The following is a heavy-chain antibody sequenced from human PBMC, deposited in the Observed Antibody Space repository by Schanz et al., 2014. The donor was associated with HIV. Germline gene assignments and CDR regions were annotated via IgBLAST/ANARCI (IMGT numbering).Heavy chain of an antibody. J-gene: IGHJ4*02. CDR1: GFTFSIYG. V-gene: IGHV3-30*18. Sequence: QVQLVESGGGVVQPGGSLRLSCAASGFTFSIYGIHWVRQAPGKGLEWVAVLSYDGINKYFADSVKGRFTISRDNSKNTLYLQMTTLRIDDTAVYYCAKPEYDSRGNSQSHFDYWGQGTLVTVSS. CDR3: AKPEYDSRGNSQSHFDY. D-gene: IGHD3-22*01. CDR2: LSYDGINK.